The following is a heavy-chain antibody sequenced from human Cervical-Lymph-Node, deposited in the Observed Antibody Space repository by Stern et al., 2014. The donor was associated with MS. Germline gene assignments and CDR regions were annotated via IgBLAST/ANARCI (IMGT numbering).Heavy chain of an antibody. Sequence: VQLVESGGGVVQPGRSLRLSCAASGFVFRRYALHWVRQAPGKGLAGVALISYDGRDKYYTDSVKGRFTVSRDNSNNTVDLEMNSLRLEDTAVYYCAKGGSGSYLDWGQGSLVTVSS. V-gene: IGHV3-30*04. CDR1: GFVFRRYA. CDR2: ISYDGRDK. D-gene: IGHD1-26*01. CDR3: AKGGSGSYLD. J-gene: IGHJ4*02.